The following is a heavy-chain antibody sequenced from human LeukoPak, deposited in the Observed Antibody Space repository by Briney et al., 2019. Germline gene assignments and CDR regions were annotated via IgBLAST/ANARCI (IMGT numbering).Heavy chain of an antibody. CDR3: ARGVSSSSWSSWFDP. J-gene: IGHJ5*02. Sequence: PSETLSLTCTVSGGSISSSSYYWDWIRQPPGKGLEWIGSIYYSGSTNYNPSLKSRVTISVDTSKNQFSLKLSSVTAADTAVYYCARGVSSSSWSSWFDPWGQGTLVTVSS. D-gene: IGHD6-6*01. V-gene: IGHV4-39*01. CDR2: IYYSGST. CDR1: GGSISSSSYY.